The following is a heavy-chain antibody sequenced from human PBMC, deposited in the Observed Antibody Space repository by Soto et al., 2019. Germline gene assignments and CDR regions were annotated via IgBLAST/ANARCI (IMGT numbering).Heavy chain of an antibody. Sequence: QVQLQESGPGLVKPSGTLSLTCAVSGGSISSGNWWSWVRQPPGKGLEWIGEIYESGNINYNPSLKSRVGISVDKSKNQISLKLRSVTAADTAVYYCAREGSGWYGDYWGQGTLVTVSS. CDR1: GGSISSGNW. V-gene: IGHV4-4*02. CDR2: IYESGNI. J-gene: IGHJ4*02. D-gene: IGHD6-19*01. CDR3: AREGSGWYGDY.